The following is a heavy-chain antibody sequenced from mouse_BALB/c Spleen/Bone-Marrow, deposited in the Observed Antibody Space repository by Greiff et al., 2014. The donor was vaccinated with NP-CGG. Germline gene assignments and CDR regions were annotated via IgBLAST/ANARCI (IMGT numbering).Heavy chain of an antibody. J-gene: IGHJ3*01. V-gene: IGHV1-9*01. Sequence: QVQLQQSGAELMKPGASVKISCKATGYTFSSYWIGWVKQRPGHGLEWIGEILPGSGSTNYNEKFKGKATFTADTSSNTAYMQLSSLTSEDFAVYYCAGTYYAYAWFVYWGQGTLVTVSA. CDR1: GYTFSSYW. D-gene: IGHD2-9*01. CDR2: ILPGSGST. CDR3: AGTYYAYAWFVY.